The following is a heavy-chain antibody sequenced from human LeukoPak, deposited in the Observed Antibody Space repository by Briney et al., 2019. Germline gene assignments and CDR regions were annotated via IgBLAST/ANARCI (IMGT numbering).Heavy chain of an antibody. V-gene: IGHV4-30-2*01. J-gene: IGHJ4*02. CDR1: GGSISSGGYY. Sequence: PSQTLSLTCTVSGGSISSGGYYWSWIRQPPGKGLEWIGYIYHSGSTYYNPSLKSRVTISVDRSKNQFSLKLSSVTAADTAVYYCARESYDSSGLWTDYWGQGTLVTVSS. CDR3: ARESYDSSGLWTDY. CDR2: IYHSGST. D-gene: IGHD3-22*01.